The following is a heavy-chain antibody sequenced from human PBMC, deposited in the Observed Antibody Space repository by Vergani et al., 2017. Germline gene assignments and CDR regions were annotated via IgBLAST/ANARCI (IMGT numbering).Heavy chain of an antibody. J-gene: IGHJ3*02. D-gene: IGHD3-10*01. Sequence: QVQLVASGGGVVQPGRSLRLSCAASGFTFSSYGMHWVRQAQGKGLAWVAVIWCVGSNKDYADAVKGRFTISRDNSKNTLYLQMNSLRADDTAVYYCARGEWFGELFDAFDIWGQGTMVTVSA. V-gene: IGHV3-33*01. CDR3: ARGEWFGELFDAFDI. CDR1: GFTFSSYG. CDR2: IWCVGSNK.